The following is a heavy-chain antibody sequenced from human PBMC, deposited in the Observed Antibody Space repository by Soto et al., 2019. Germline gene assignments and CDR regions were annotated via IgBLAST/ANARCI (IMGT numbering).Heavy chain of an antibody. D-gene: IGHD6-13*01. CDR3: ARDGYSTNFAY. CDR1: GYSFTSYG. J-gene: IGHJ4*02. V-gene: IGHV1-18*01. CDR2: ISAYNGNT. Sequence: QVHLVQSGTEMRRPGASVKVSCNGSGYSFTSYGISWVRQAPGQGLEWMGWISAYNGNTNYAQKLQGRVTMTTDTSTSTAYMELRSLRSDDTAVYYCARDGYSTNFAYWGQGTLVTVSS.